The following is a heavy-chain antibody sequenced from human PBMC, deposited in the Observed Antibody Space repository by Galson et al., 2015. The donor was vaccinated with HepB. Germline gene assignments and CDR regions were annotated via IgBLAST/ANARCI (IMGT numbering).Heavy chain of an antibody. CDR2: INTNTGNP. D-gene: IGHD4-17*01. CDR3: ARDFDYGDYPRPLGDL. CDR1: GYTFTSYA. J-gene: IGHJ2*01. Sequence: SVKVSCKASGYTFTSYAMNWVRQAPGQGLEWMGWINTNTGNPTYAQGFTGRFVFSLDTSVSTAYLQISSLKAEDTAVYYCARDFDYGDYPRPLGDLWGRGTLVTVSS. V-gene: IGHV7-4-1*02.